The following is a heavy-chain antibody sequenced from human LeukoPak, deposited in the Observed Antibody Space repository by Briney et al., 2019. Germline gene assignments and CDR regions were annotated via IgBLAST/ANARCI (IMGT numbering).Heavy chain of an antibody. J-gene: IGHJ6*03. CDR1: GGSFSGYY. CDR3: ARRVTIAARQKYYYMDV. D-gene: IGHD6-6*01. V-gene: IGHV4-34*01. Sequence: PSETLSLTCAVYGGSFSGYYWSWIRQPPGKGLEWIGEINHSGSTNYNPSLKSRVTISVDTSKNQLSLKLSSVTAADTAVYYCARRVTIAARQKYYYMDVWGKGTTVTVSS. CDR2: INHSGST.